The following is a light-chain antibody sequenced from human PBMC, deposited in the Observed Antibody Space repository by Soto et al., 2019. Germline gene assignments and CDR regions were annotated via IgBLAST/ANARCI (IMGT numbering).Light chain of an antibody. J-gene: IGKJ1*01. CDR3: QQYGSSAWT. V-gene: IGKV3-20*01. CDR1: QSISSSY. Sequence: EIVLTQSPGTLSLSPGKRATLSCRASQSISSSYLAWYQQRPGPAPRLLIYGASSRATGIPDRFSGSGSGTEFTLTISRLEPEDFAVYYCQQYGSSAWTFGQGTKVEIK. CDR2: GAS.